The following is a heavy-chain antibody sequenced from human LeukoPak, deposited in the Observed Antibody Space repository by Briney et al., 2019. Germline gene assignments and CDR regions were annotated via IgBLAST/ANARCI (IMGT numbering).Heavy chain of an antibody. V-gene: IGHV4-4*07. CDR1: GGSITSYY. CDR3: ARVECSSGSCYFDY. D-gene: IGHD2-15*01. Sequence: SSETLSLTCSVSGGSITSYYWSWIRQPAGKGLEYIGRIYMSGSTNYNPSLKSRVTMSVDTSKNHFSLKLTSVTAADTAVYYCARVECSSGSCYFDYWGQGTLVTVSS. CDR2: IYMSGST. J-gene: IGHJ4*02.